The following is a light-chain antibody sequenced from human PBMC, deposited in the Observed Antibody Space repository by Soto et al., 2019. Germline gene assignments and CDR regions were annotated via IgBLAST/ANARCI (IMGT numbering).Light chain of an antibody. V-gene: IGKV3-11*01. J-gene: IGKJ5*01. CDR3: QQRNNWPPSIT. CDR1: QSVGGH. CDR2: DAS. Sequence: EIVLTQSPATLSLSPGERATLSCRASQSVGGHLAWYQQKPGQAPRLLIYDASDRATGIPARFSGSGSETDFTLTIRRLEPDDFAVYYCQQRNNWPPSITFGQGTRLEIK.